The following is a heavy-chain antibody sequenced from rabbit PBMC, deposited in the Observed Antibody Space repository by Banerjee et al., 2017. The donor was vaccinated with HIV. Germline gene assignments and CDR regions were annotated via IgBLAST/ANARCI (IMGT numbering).Heavy chain of an antibody. CDR1: GIDFSSDSY. D-gene: IGHD1-1*01. J-gene: IGHJ4*01. CDR2: IEAGSSGFT. V-gene: IGHV1S45*01. CDR3: ARDLTSVIGWNFNL. Sequence: QEQLEESGGDLVQPEGSLTLTCTASGIDFSSDSYMCWVRQAPGKGLEWIACIEAGSSGFTYFASWAKGRFTISKTSSTTVTLQMTSLTAADTATYFCARDLTSVIGWNFNLWGPGTLVTVS.